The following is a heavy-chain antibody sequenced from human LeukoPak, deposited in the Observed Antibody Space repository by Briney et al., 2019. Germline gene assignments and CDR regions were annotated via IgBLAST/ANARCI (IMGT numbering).Heavy chain of an antibody. V-gene: IGHV5-51*01. CDR3: ASGGGGSISWYRRSGFDAFDI. Sequence: GEALNISCKGSGYSFTTYWIGWVRPVPGKGLEWMGIIYPGDSDTRYSPSFQGQVTISADKSISTAYLLWSSLKASNTAMYYCASGGGGSISWYRRSGFDAFDIWGEGTMVTVSS. J-gene: IGHJ3*02. D-gene: IGHD6-13*01. CDR1: GYSFTTYW. CDR2: IYPGDSDT.